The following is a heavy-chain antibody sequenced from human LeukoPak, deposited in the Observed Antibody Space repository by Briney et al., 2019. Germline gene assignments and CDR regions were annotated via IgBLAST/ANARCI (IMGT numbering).Heavy chain of an antibody. V-gene: IGHV1-2*06. CDR2: INPNSGGT. D-gene: IGHD3-22*01. Sequence: ASVKVFCKASGYTLTDYYMHWVRQAPGQGLEWMGRINPNSGGTNYAQKFQGRVTMTGDTSISTVYMELSRLRSDDTAVYYCARVGYYESSGYYEYWGQGTLVTVSS. J-gene: IGHJ4*02. CDR3: ARVGYYESSGYYEY. CDR1: GYTLTDYY.